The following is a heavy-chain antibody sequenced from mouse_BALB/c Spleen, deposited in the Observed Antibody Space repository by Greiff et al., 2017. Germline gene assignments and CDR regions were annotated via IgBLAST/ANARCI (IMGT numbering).Heavy chain of an antibody. CDR1: GYTFTSYW. D-gene: IGHD2-1*01. Sequence: LQQPGSELVRPGASVKLSCKASGYTFTSYWMHWVKQRPGQGLEWIGNIYPGSGSTNYDEKFKSKATLTVDTSSSTAYMQLSSLTSEDSAVYYCTRSGGNPLADWGQGTLVTVSA. CDR3: TRSGGNPLAD. J-gene: IGHJ3*01. CDR2: IYPGSGST. V-gene: IGHV1S22*01.